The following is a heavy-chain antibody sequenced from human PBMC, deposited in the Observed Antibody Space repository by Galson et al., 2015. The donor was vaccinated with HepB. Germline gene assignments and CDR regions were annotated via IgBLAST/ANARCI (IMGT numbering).Heavy chain of an antibody. D-gene: IGHD6-13*01. CDR3: ARDDQKQQLGQFDP. Sequence: SVKVSCKASGYTFTSYGISWVRQAPGQGLEWMGWISAYNGNTNYAQKLQGRVTMTTDTSTSTAYMELRSLRSDDTAVYYCARDDQKQQLGQFDPWGQGTLVTVSS. V-gene: IGHV1-18*04. J-gene: IGHJ5*02. CDR1: GYTFTSYG. CDR2: ISAYNGNT.